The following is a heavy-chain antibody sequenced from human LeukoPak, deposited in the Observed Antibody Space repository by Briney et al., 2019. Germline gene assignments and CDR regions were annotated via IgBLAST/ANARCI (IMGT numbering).Heavy chain of an antibody. J-gene: IGHJ2*01. V-gene: IGHV3-23*01. CDR1: GFTFNIYP. CDR2: IGTVGDT. D-gene: IGHD6-19*01. Sequence: AGSLTLSCTASGFTFNIYPFTWVRQAPEKGPEWVSTIGTVGDTYYPDSVKARFTISRDDSNTALYLHMSSRRAEDAAVYYCAKSKIVDGRGYFDLWGRGTLVTVSS. CDR3: AKSKIVDGRGYFDL.